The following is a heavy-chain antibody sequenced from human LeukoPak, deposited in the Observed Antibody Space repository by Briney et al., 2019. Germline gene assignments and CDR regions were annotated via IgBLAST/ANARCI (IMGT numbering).Heavy chain of an antibody. CDR1: GGSISSYH. D-gene: IGHD2-2*01. CDR3: ARHLSRSAFYFDY. Sequence: SETLSLTCTVSGGSISSYHWSWIRQPPGKGLEWIGYIYYSGSTNYNPSLKSRVTISVDTSKNQFSLKLSSVTAADTAVYYCARHLSRSAFYFDYWGQGTLVTVSS. V-gene: IGHV4-59*01. CDR2: IYYSGST. J-gene: IGHJ4*02.